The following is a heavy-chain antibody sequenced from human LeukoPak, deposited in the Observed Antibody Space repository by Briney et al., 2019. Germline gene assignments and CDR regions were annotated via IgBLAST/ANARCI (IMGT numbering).Heavy chain of an antibody. D-gene: IGHD2-21*01. V-gene: IGHV3-23*01. CDR1: GITFSNYA. CDR3: AKSCGSTRPYYNYMDV. CDR2: IGYRGGSI. J-gene: IGHJ6*03. Sequence: GGSLRLSCAASGITFSNYAMSWVRQAPEKGLEWVSIIGYRGGSIYYAYSVKGRFTISRDNSKNTLSLQMNGLRPEDTAVYYCAKSCGSTRPYYNYMDVWGKGTTVTVSS.